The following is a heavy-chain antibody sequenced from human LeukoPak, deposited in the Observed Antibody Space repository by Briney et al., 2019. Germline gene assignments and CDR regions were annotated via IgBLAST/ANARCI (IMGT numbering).Heavy chain of an antibody. CDR2: AYYRSKWYI. D-gene: IGHD3-10*01. CDR1: GDSVSGSPAV. J-gene: IGHJ4*02. V-gene: IGHV6-1*01. Sequence: SQTLSLTCAISGDSVSGSPAVWNWIRQSPSRGLEWLGRAYYRSKWYIDYAVSVKGRITITPDTSKNQFSLQLNSVTPVDTAVYYCARGAVRGGTNFDYWGQGTLVTVSP. CDR3: ARGAVRGGTNFDY.